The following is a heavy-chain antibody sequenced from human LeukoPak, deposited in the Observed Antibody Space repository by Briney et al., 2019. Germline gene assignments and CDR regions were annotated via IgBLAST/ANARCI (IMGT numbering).Heavy chain of an antibody. J-gene: IGHJ4*02. CDR3: ASDGLKRGVGTNFDY. D-gene: IGHD3-10*01. CDR1: GFTFSSYA. V-gene: IGHV3-30*04. Sequence: PGGSLRLSWAAAGFTFSSYAMHWVRQAPGKGLEWVAVISYDGSNKYYADSVKGRFTISRDNSKNPLYLQMNSLRAEDTAVYYCASDGLKRGVGTNFDYWGQGTLVTVSS. CDR2: ISYDGSNK.